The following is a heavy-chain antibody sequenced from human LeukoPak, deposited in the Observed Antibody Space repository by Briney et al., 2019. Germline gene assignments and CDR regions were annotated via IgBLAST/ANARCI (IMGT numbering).Heavy chain of an antibody. Sequence: PGGSLRLSCAASGFTLTRNHMNWVRQAPGKGLVWVSRINSDGSSTSYADSVKGRFTISRDNAKNTLYLQMNSLRAEDTAVYYCARERTYYYYYMDVWGKGTTVTVSS. CDR1: GFTLTRNH. CDR2: INSDGSST. J-gene: IGHJ6*03. CDR3: ARERTYYYYYMDV. V-gene: IGHV3-74*01.